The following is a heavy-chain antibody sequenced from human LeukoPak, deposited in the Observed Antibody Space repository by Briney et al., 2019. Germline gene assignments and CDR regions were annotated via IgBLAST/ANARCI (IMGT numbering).Heavy chain of an antibody. J-gene: IGHJ4*02. D-gene: IGHD3-10*01. V-gene: IGHV3-23*01. CDR1: GFTFSSYA. CDR2: ISGSGGST. CDR3: AKDLSDPVLLWFGESSRPFDY. Sequence: GGSLRLSCAASGFTFSSYAMSWVRQAPGKGLEWVSAISGSGGSTYYADSVKGRFTISRDNSKNTLYLQMNSLRAEDTAVYYCAKDLSDPVLLWFGESSRPFDYWGQGTLVTVSS.